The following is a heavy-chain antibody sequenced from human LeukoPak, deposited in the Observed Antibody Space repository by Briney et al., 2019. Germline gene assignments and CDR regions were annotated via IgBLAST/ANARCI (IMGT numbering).Heavy chain of an antibody. CDR1: GFTFSSYG. CDR3: AKDGVSSSVWAFDI. D-gene: IGHD3-10*01. Sequence: SGGSLRLSCAASGFTFSSYGMHWVRQAPGKGLEWVAVISYDGSNKYYVDSVKGRFVISRDNSRNTLYLYMNSLRAEDSAVYYCAKDGVSSSVWAFDIWGQGTMVTVSS. V-gene: IGHV3-30*18. CDR2: ISYDGSNK. J-gene: IGHJ3*02.